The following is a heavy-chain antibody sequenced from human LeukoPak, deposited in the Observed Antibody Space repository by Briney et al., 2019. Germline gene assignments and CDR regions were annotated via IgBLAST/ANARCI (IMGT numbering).Heavy chain of an antibody. D-gene: IGHD6-19*01. Sequence: AGGPLRLSCAASGFTFSTYGMHWVRQAPGKGLEWVAVIWYDGSQKYHADSVKDRFTISRDNSKNMLYLQMNSLRAEDTAVYYCARDGGSTGWVDYWGQGTLVTVSS. V-gene: IGHV3-33*01. CDR2: IWYDGSQK. J-gene: IGHJ4*02. CDR3: ARDGGSTGWVDY. CDR1: GFTFSTYG.